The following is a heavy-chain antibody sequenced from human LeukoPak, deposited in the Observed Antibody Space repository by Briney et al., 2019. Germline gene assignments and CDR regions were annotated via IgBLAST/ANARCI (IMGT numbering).Heavy chain of an antibody. CDR3: TTDPKQPHNLYSSGWHLDY. J-gene: IGHJ4*02. Sequence: GGSLRLSCAASGFTFSNVWMSWVRQAPGKGREWGGRIKSKTDGGTTDYAAPVKGTFNMSSDDSKNTLYLQMNSLKTEHTAVYYCTTDPKQPHNLYSSGWHLDYWGQGTLVTVSS. D-gene: IGHD6-19*01. CDR2: IKSKTDGGTT. V-gene: IGHV3-15*01. CDR1: GFTFSNVW.